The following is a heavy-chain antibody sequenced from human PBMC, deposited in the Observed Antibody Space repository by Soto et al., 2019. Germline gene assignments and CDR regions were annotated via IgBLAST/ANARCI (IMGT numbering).Heavy chain of an antibody. Sequence: QVQLVQSGAEVKKPGSSVKVSCKASGGTFSSYTISWVRQAPGQGLEWMGRIIPILGIANYAQKFQGRVTITADKSTGTAYMELSSLRSEDTAVYYCAARGHTPAVSDYWGQGTLVTVSS. CDR3: AARGHTPAVSDY. CDR1: GGTFSSYT. CDR2: IIPILGIA. V-gene: IGHV1-69*02. J-gene: IGHJ4*02. D-gene: IGHD2-15*01.